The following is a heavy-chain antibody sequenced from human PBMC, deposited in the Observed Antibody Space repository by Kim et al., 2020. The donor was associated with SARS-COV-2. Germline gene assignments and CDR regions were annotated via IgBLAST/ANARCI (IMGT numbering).Heavy chain of an antibody. CDR2: ISSSSSTM. J-gene: IGHJ4*02. V-gene: IGHV3-48*02. CDR1: GFTFSSYS. D-gene: IGHD6-6*01. Sequence: GGSLRLSCAASGFTFSSYSMNWFRQAPGKGLDWVSYISSSSSTMYYADSVKGRFTISRDNAKNSLYLQMNSLRDEDTAVYYCARDPFGYGSSDYWGQGTLVTVSS. CDR3: ARDPFGYGSSDY.